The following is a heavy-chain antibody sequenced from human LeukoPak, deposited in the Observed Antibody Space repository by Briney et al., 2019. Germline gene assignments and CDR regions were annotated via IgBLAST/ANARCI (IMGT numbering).Heavy chain of an antibody. Sequence: PGRSLRLSCAASGFTFSSYGMHWVRQAPGKGLEWVSLISYDGSNKYYADSVKGRFTISRDNSKNTLYVQVNRLRAEDTAVYYCARKLGADIGAFDIWGQGTMVTVSS. V-gene: IGHV3-30*03. CDR1: GFTFSSYG. D-gene: IGHD2-15*01. CDR3: ARKLGADIGAFDI. J-gene: IGHJ3*02. CDR2: ISYDGSNK.